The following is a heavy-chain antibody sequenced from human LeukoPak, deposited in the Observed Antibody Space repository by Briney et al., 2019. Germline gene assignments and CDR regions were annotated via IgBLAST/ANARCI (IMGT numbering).Heavy chain of an antibody. CDR2: IYPGDSDT. V-gene: IGHV5-51*01. J-gene: IGHJ5*02. CDR1: GYSFTSYW. D-gene: IGHD4-17*01. Sequence: GESLKISCKGSGYSFTSYWIGWVRQMPGKGLEWMGIIYPGDSDTRYSPSFQGQVTISADKSISTACLQWSSLKASDTAMYYCARTCGDYDNWFDPWGQGTLVTVSS. CDR3: ARTCGDYDNWFDP.